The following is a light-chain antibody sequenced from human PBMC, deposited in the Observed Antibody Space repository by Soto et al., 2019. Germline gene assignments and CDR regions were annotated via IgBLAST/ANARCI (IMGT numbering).Light chain of an antibody. CDR1: SSDVGGYKY. Sequence: QSVLTQPASVSGSPGQSITISCPGTSSDVGGYKYVSWYQQHPGKAPKLMIYDVSNRPSGVSNRFSGSKSGNTASLTISWLQAEDEADYYCSSYTSSSTLFGGGTKLPS. CDR2: DVS. J-gene: IGLJ2*01. V-gene: IGLV2-14*01. CDR3: SSYTSSSTL.